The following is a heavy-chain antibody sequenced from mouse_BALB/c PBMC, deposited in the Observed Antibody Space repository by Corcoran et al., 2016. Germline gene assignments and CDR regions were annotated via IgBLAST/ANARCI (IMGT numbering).Heavy chain of an antibody. CDR2: IDPANGNT. CDR1: GFNINDTY. V-gene: IGHV14-3*02. Sequence: EVQLQQSGAELVTPGASVKLSCTASGFNINDTYMHWVKQRPEQGLEWVGRIDPANGNTKYDPKFQGKATITADTSSNTAYLQLSSLTSEDTAVYYCARWDWYCDVWGAGTTVTVSS. CDR3: ARWDWYCDV. J-gene: IGHJ1*01.